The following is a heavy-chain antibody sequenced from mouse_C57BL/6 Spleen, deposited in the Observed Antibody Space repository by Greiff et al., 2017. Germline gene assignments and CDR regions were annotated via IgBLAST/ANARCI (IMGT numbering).Heavy chain of an antibody. CDR2: IYPGNGVT. D-gene: IGHD2-3*01. Sequence: QVQLQQSGAELVRPGASVKLSCKASGYTFTSYYMHWVKQTPRQGLEWIGVIYPGNGVTSYNQKFKGKATLTVDKSSSTAYMQLSSLTSEDSAVYFCARSPDGYRGVFAYWGQGTLVTVSA. CDR1: GYTFTSYY. V-gene: IGHV1-12*01. CDR3: ARSPDGYRGVFAY. J-gene: IGHJ3*01.